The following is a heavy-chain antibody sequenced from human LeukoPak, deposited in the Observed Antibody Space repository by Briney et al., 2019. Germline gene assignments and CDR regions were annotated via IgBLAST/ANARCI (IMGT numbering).Heavy chain of an antibody. V-gene: IGHV4-39*07. J-gene: IGHJ4*02. CDR1: GGSISSSSYY. Sequence: SETLSLTCTVSGGSISSSSYYWGWIRQPPGKGLEWIGSIYYSGSTNYNPSLKSRVTISVDKSKNQFSLKLSSVTAADTAVYYCASPYYYGSGSFDYWGQGTLVTVSS. CDR3: ASPYYYGSGSFDY. D-gene: IGHD3-10*01. CDR2: IYYSGST.